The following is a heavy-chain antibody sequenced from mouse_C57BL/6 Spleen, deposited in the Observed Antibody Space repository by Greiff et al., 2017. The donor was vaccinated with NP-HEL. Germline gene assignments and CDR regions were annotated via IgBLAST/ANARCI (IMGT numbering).Heavy chain of an antibody. D-gene: IGHD2-2*01. Sequence: QVQLQQPGAELVKPGASVKMSCKASGYTFTSYWITWVKQRPGQGLEWIGDIYPGSGSTNYNEKFKSKATLTVDTSSSTAYMQLSSLTSEDSAVYYCARLDYGYDEGYFDVWGTGTTVTVSS. CDR3: ARLDYGYDEGYFDV. V-gene: IGHV1-55*01. J-gene: IGHJ1*03. CDR1: GYTFTSYW. CDR2: IYPGSGST.